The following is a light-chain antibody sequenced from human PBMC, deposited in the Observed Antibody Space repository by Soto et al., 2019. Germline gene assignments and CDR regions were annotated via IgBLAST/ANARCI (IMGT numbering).Light chain of an antibody. J-gene: IGLJ1*01. CDR1: SSDVGSYNL. CDR2: EGS. Sequence: QSVLTQPASVSGSPGQSITISCTGTSSDVGSYNLVSWYQQHPGKAPKLMIYEGSERPSGVSNRFSGSKSGNTASLTISGLQAEDEADYYCCSYAGSSTFYVFGTGTKVTVL. V-gene: IGLV2-23*03. CDR3: CSYAGSSTFYV.